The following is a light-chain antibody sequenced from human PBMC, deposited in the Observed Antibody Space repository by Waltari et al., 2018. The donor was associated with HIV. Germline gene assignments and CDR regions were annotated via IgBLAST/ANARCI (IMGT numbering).Light chain of an antibody. CDR1: NRDIGKYNL. J-gene: IGLJ1*01. Sequence: QSALTQPASVSGSPGQSITISCTGTNRDIGKYNLVPWYQQHPGRVPKVLIFEVTTRPSGISHRFSGSKSDNTAALTISGLQAEDEADYYCSSYATGNTYVFGTGTSVTVL. CDR2: EVT. V-gene: IGLV2-23*02. CDR3: SSYATGNTYV.